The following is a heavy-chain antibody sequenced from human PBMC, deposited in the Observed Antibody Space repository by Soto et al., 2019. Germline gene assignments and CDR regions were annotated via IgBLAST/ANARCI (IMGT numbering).Heavy chain of an antibody. D-gene: IGHD6-19*01. CDR2: IRSKAYGGTT. Sequence: PVGSLRLSCTASGFTFGDYAMSWVRQAPGKGLEWVGFIRSKAYGGTTEYAASVKGRFTISRDDSKSIAYLQMNSLKTEDTAVYYCTRARGIAVDVYYYGMDVWGQGTTVTVSS. CDR1: GFTFGDYA. J-gene: IGHJ6*02. V-gene: IGHV3-49*04. CDR3: TRARGIAVDVYYYGMDV.